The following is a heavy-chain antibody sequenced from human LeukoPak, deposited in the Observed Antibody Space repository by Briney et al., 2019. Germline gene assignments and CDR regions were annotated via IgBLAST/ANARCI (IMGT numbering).Heavy chain of an antibody. CDR1: GFTFSHYW. CDR2: IRPDANDG. V-gene: IGHV3-7*01. CDR3: ARADWGSIDY. Sequence: PGGSLRRSCAASGFTFSHYWMAWVREAPGKGLEWVAIIRPDANDGSYVDSVKGRFTISRDNAKNSLYLQLNSLRAEDTAVYFCARADWGSIDYWGQGALVTVSS. D-gene: IGHD7-27*01. J-gene: IGHJ4*02.